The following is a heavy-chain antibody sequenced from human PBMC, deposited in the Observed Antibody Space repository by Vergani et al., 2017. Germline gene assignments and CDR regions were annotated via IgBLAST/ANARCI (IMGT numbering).Heavy chain of an antibody. V-gene: IGHV3-30-3*01. CDR3: ASLDIVVVPALPAYMDV. CDR1: GFTFSSYA. Sequence: QVQLVESGGGVVQPGRSLRLSCAASGFTFSSYAMHWVRQAPGKGLEWVAVISYDGSNKYYADSVKGRFTISRDNSKNTRYLQMNSLRAEDTAVYYCASLDIVVVPALPAYMDVWGKGTTVTVSS. D-gene: IGHD2-2*01. CDR2: ISYDGSNK. J-gene: IGHJ6*03.